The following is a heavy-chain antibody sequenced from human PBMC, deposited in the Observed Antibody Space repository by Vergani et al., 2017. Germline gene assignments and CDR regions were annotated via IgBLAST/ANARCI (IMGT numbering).Heavy chain of an antibody. D-gene: IGHD1-26*01. Sequence: QVQLQESGPGLVKPSQTLSLTCTVSGASMSSVGYYWTWIRQSAGKRLEWIGDILGSGRTDYNPSLESRVTISVDTSKNTFSLKLNSVTAADTAIYYCARDSAVGGTFDSWGQGTLVSVSS. J-gene: IGHJ4*02. CDR2: ILGSGRT. CDR3: ARDSAVGGTFDS. V-gene: IGHV4-61*02. CDR1: GASMSSVGYY.